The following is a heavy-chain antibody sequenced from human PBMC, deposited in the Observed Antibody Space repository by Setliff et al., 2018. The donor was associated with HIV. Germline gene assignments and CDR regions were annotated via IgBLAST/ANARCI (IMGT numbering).Heavy chain of an antibody. J-gene: IGHJ4*02. CDR1: GYTFTDYA. V-gene: IGHV1-2*04. D-gene: IGHD6-13*01. CDR2: INPNSGGT. CDR3: ARVSSSWSLDY. Sequence: GASVKVSCKASGYTFTDYAMNWVRQAPGQGLEWMGWINPNSGGTNYAQKFQGWVTMTRDTSISTAYMELSRLRSDDTAVYYCARVSSSWSLDYWGQGTLVTVSS.